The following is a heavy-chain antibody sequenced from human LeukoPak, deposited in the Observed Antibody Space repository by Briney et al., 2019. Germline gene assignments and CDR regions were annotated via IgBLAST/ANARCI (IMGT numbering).Heavy chain of an antibody. V-gene: IGHV3-23*01. CDR2: ISGSGGST. J-gene: IGHJ4*02. D-gene: IGHD2-15*01. Sequence: GGSLRLSCAASGFTFSSYAMSWVRQAPGKGLEWVSAISGSGGSTYCADSVKGRFTISRDNAKNSLYLQMNSLRAEDTAVYYCARDHQPISGGWPYFDYWGQGTLVTVSS. CDR3: ARDHQPISGGWPYFDY. CDR1: GFTFSSYA.